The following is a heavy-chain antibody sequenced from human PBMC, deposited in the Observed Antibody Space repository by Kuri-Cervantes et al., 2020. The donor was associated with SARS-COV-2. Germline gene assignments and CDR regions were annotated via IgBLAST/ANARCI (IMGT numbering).Heavy chain of an antibody. CDR2: ISHYSGNT. Sequence: ASVKVSCKTSGYTFTSYGTTWVRQAPGQGLEWMGWISHYSGNTDYAQRVQDRVILTRDTSTSTTYMELSSLRSEDTAVYYCARDTTVSAMDVWGKGTTVTVSS. D-gene: IGHD4-11*01. J-gene: IGHJ6*03. CDR3: ARDTTVSAMDV. CDR1: GYTFTSYG. V-gene: IGHV1-18*01.